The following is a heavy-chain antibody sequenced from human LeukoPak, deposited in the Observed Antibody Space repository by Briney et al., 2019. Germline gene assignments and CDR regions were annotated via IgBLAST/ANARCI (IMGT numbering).Heavy chain of an antibody. CDR3: ARLQTPLGAFDI. J-gene: IGHJ3*02. V-gene: IGHV3-9*03. CDR1: GFTFSSYA. CDR2: ISWNSGSI. D-gene: IGHD4-11*01. Sequence: GGSLRLSCAASGFTFSSYAMSWVRQAPGKGLEWVSGISWNSGSIGYADSVKGRFTISRDNAKNSLYLQMNSLRAEDMALYYCARLQTPLGAFDIWGQGTMVTVSS.